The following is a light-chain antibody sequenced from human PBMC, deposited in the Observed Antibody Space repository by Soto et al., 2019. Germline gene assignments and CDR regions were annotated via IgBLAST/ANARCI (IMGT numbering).Light chain of an antibody. V-gene: IGKV1-5*01. CDR1: QSISSF. CDR2: AAS. Sequence: DIQITQYPSSLSASVGDRVTITCRASQSISSFLNWYQHRPGKAPKLLIYAASSLKSGVPSRFSGSGSGTEFTLTISSLQPDDFATYYCQPYNSYRPFGQVAK. J-gene: IGKJ1*01. CDR3: QPYNSYRP.